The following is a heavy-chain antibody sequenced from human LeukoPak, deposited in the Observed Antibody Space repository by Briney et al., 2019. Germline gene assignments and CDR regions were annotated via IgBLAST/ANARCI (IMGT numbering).Heavy chain of an antibody. CDR3: ARSYDSGAFDI. J-gene: IGHJ3*02. V-gene: IGHV4-30-2*01. CDR2: IYHSGST. D-gene: IGHD5-12*01. Sequence: SQTLSLTCAVSGGSISIGGYSWSWIRQPPGKGLEWIGYIYHSGSTYYNPSLKSRVTISVDRSKNQFSLKLSSVTAADTAVYYCARSYDSGAFDIWGQGTMVTVSS. CDR1: GGSISIGGYS.